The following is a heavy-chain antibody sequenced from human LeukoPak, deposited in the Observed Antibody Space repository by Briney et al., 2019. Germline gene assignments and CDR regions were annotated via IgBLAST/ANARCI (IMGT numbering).Heavy chain of an antibody. CDR3: ARGYDSSGYLYGY. D-gene: IGHD3-22*01. V-gene: IGHV4-59*01. J-gene: IGHJ4*02. CDR2: IYYSGST. Sequence: SETLSLTCTVSGGSISSYYWSWIRQPPGKGLEWIGYIYYSGSTNYNPSLKSRVTISVDTSKNQFSLKLSSVTAAATAVYYCARGYDSSGYLYGYWGQGTLVTVSS. CDR1: GGSISSYY.